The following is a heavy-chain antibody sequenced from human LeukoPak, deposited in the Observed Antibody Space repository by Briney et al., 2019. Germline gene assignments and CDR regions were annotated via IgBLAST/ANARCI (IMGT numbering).Heavy chain of an antibody. J-gene: IGHJ4*02. Sequence: ASVKVSCKASGGTFSSYAISWVRQAPGQGLEWMGGIIPIFGTANYAQKFQGRVTMTEDTSTDTAYMELSSLRSEDTAVYYCATGRDGTFDYWGQGTLVTVSS. D-gene: IGHD5-24*01. CDR3: ATGRDGTFDY. CDR1: GGTFSSYA. V-gene: IGHV1-69*06. CDR2: IIPIFGTA.